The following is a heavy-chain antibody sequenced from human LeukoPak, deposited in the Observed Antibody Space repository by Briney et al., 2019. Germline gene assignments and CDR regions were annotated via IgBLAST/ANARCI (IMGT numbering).Heavy chain of an antibody. CDR2: IYYSGST. CDR1: GGSFSGYY. Sequence: SETLSLTCAVYGGSFSGYYWSWIRQPPGKGLEWIGSIYYSGSTYYNPSLKSRVTISVDTSKNQFSLKLSSVTAADTAVYYCARLDPDYSGSYSVGYWGQGTLVTVSS. D-gene: IGHD1-26*01. CDR3: ARLDPDYSGSYSVGY. J-gene: IGHJ4*02. V-gene: IGHV4-34*01.